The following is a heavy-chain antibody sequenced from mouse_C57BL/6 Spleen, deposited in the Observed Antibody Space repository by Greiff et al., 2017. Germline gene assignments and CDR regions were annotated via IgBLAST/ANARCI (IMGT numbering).Heavy chain of an antibody. J-gene: IGHJ3*01. CDR3: ARWGFAY. CDR1: GYAFSSSW. CDR2: IYPGDGDT. Sequence: VQLQESGPELVKPGASVKISCKASGYAFSSSWMNWVKQRPGKGLEWIGRIYPGDGDTNYNGKFKGKATLTADKSSSTAYMQLSSLTSEDSAVYFCARWGFAYWGQGTLVTVSA. V-gene: IGHV1-82*01.